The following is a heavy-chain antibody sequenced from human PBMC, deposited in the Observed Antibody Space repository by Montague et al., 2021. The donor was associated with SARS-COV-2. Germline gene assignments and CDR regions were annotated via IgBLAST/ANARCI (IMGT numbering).Heavy chain of an antibody. D-gene: IGHD5-12*01. CDR3: ARASWIVATVPDY. J-gene: IGHJ4*02. Sequence: SLRLSCAASGFSFSSYHMNWVRQAPGKGLEWVSSISPSGDYIYSADSLKGRFIISRDNAKNSLYLQMSSLGAEDTAIYYCARASWIVATVPDYWGQGTLVTVSS. CDR2: ISPSGDYI. CDR1: GFSFSSYH. V-gene: IGHV3-21*01.